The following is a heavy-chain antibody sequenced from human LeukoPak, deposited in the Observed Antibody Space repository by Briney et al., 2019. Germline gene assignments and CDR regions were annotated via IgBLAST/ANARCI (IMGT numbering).Heavy chain of an antibody. D-gene: IGHD6-19*01. V-gene: IGHV3-23*01. J-gene: IGHJ4*02. CDR1: GFTFSSYA. CDR2: ISGSGGST. CDR3: ASNRAQWLVTC. Sequence: GGSLRLSCAASGFTFSSYAMSWVRQAPGKGLEWVSAISGSGGSTYYADSVKGRFTISRDNSKNTLYLQMNSLRDEDTAVYYCASNRAQWLVTCWGQGTLVTVSS.